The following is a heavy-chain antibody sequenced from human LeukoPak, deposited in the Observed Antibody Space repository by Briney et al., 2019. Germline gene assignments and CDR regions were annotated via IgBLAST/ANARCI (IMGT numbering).Heavy chain of an antibody. CDR3: ASGGAYCGADCYLPTFDY. Sequence: SETLSLTCTVSGDSISTYYWSWIRQHPGKGLEWIGYIYSSGSTYYNPSLKSRVTVSVDTSKNQFSLKLSSVTAADTAVYYCASGGAYCGADCYLPTFDYWGQGTLVSVSS. CDR1: GDSISTYY. V-gene: IGHV4-59*06. D-gene: IGHD2-21*02. CDR2: IYSSGST. J-gene: IGHJ4*02.